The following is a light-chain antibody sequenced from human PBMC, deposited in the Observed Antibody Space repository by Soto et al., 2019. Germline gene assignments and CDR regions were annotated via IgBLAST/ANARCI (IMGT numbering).Light chain of an antibody. CDR1: QSISSY. V-gene: IGKV1-39*01. CDR2: AAS. CDR3: QQSNSVPYT. Sequence: DIQMTQSPSSLSASVGDRVTITCRASQSISSYLNWYQQKPGKAPKLLIYAASSLQSGVPSRFSGSRSGTDFTLTISSLQPEDFAAYFCQQSNSVPYTFGQGTKVEIK. J-gene: IGKJ2*01.